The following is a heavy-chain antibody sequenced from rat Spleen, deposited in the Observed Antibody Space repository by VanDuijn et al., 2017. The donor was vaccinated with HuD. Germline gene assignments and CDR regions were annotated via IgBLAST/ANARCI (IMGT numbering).Heavy chain of an antibody. J-gene: IGHJ2*01. D-gene: IGHD1-1*01. CDR3: ARDHYSGFDY. V-gene: IGHV5-20*01. CDR2: ISYDGSTT. CDR1: GFTFSDYY. Sequence: EVQLVESGGGLVQPGRSLKLSCAASGFTFSDYYMAWVRQAPTKGLEWVASISYDGSTTYYRDSVKGRFTISRDNGKSTLYRQMDSLRSEDTATYYCARDHYSGFDYWGQGVMVTVSS.